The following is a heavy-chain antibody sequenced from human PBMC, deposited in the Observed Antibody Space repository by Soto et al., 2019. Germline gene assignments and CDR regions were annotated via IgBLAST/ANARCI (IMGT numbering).Heavy chain of an antibody. CDR3: ARFHSSSWYYFDY. CDR1: GGSISSSSYY. CDR2: IYYSGST. D-gene: IGHD6-13*01. J-gene: IGHJ4*02. Sequence: PSETLSLTCTVSGGSISSSSYYWCWIRQPPGKGLEWIGSIYYSGSTYYNPSLKSRVAISVDTSKNQFSLKLSSVTAADTAVYYCARFHSSSWYYFDYWGQGTLVTVSS. V-gene: IGHV4-39*01.